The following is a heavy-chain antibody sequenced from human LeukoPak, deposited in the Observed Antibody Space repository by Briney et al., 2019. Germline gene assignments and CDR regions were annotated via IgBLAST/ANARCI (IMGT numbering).Heavy chain of an antibody. CDR2: IYHSGST. D-gene: IGHD1/OR15-1a*01. Sequence: SETLSLTCAVSGGSISSGGYSWSWLRQRPGKGLEWIVYIYHSGSTYYNPSLKSRVTISVDRSKNQFSLKLSSVTAADTAVYYCARDNNRYFDYWGQGTLVTVSS. CDR3: ARDNNRYFDY. V-gene: IGHV4-30-2*01. CDR1: GGSISSGGYS. J-gene: IGHJ4*02.